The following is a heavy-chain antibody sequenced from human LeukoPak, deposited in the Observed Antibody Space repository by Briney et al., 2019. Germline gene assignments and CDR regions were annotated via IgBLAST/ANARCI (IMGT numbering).Heavy chain of an antibody. V-gene: IGHV3-7*01. Sequence: GGSLRLSCAASGFTFSTYWMSWVRQAPGKGLEWVANIKQDGTEKYYVDSVKGRFTISRDSSKNTLYLQMNSLRPEDTAVYWCAKTHSTSWGIFEYWGQGALVTVSS. D-gene: IGHD6-13*01. J-gene: IGHJ4*02. CDR2: IKQDGTEK. CDR3: AKTHSTSWGIFEY. CDR1: GFTFSTYW.